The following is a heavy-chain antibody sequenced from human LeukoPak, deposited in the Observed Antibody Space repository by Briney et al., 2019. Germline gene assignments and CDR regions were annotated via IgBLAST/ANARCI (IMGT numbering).Heavy chain of an antibody. CDR2: IDNSGGRI. V-gene: IGHV3-23*01. D-gene: IGHD1-26*01. Sequence: GGSLRLSCVGSGFTFRTYGMTWVRQAPGKGLEWVSDIDNSGGRIYYADSVKGRFTISRDNSKNTLYLQMNSLRAEDTAVYYCAKDPYNSGSPDAFDIWGQGTMVTVSS. J-gene: IGHJ3*02. CDR1: GFTFRTYG. CDR3: AKDPYNSGSPDAFDI.